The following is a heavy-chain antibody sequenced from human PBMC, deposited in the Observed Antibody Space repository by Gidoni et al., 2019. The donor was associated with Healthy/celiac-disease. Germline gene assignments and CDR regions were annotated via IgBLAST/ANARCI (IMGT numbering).Heavy chain of an antibody. CDR2: INPSGGST. J-gene: IGHJ5*02. CDR3: ARESSSWFGWFDP. CDR1: GYTFTSYY. V-gene: IGHV1-46*03. D-gene: IGHD6-13*01. Sequence: QVQLVQSGAEVKKPRASVKVSCKASGYTFTSYYMHWVRQAPGQGLEWMGIINPSGGSTSYAQKFKGRVTMTRDTSTSTVYMELSSLRSEDTAVYYCARESSSWFGWFDPWGQGTLVTVSS.